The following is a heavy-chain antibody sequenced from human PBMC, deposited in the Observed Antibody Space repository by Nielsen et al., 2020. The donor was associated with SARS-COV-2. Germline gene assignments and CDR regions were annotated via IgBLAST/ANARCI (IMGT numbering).Heavy chain of an antibody. Sequence: GESLKISCAASGFTFSSYGMHWVRQAPGKGLEWVAVISYDGSNKYYADSVKGRFTISRDNSKNTLYLQMNSLRAEDTAVHYCAKDRGDSSSQGDYYYYYGMDVWGQGTTVTVSS. CDR2: ISYDGSNK. D-gene: IGHD6-13*01. V-gene: IGHV3-30*18. CDR1: GFTFSSYG. J-gene: IGHJ6*02. CDR3: AKDRGDSSSQGDYYYYYGMDV.